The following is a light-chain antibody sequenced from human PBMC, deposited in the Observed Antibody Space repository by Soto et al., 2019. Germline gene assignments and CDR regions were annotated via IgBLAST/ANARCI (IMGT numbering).Light chain of an antibody. V-gene: IGLV1-40*01. CDR3: SLYTSENTYV. CDR2: GNN. CDR1: SSNIGASSD. Sequence: QSVLTQPPSVSGAPGQRVTISCTGSSSNIGASSDVHWYQQLPGTAPKLLISGNNNRPSGVPNRFSGSKSGTSASLAITGLQAADEVDYYCSLYTSENTYVFGTGTKVTVL. J-gene: IGLJ1*01.